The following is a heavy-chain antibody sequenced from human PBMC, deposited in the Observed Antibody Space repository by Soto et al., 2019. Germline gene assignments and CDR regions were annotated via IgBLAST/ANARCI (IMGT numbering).Heavy chain of an antibody. CDR2: IKSKTDGGTT. J-gene: IGHJ4*02. V-gene: IGHV3-15*01. CDR1: GFTFSNAW. Sequence: GGSLRLSCAASGFTFSNAWMSWVRQAPGKGLEWVGRIKSKTDGGTTDYAAPVKGRFTISRDDSKNTLYLQMNSLRAEDTAVYYCGSRIAVLTWDYWGQGTLVTVSS. CDR3: GSRIAVLTWDY. D-gene: IGHD6-19*01.